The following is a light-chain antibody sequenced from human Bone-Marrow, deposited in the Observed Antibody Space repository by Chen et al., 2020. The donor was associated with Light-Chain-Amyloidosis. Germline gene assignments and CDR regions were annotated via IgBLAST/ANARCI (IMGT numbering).Light chain of an antibody. CDR1: NIGSTS. CDR3: QVWDRSRDRPV. Sequence: SYVLTQPSSVSVAPGQTATIACGGNNIGSTSVHWYQQTPGQAPLLVVYYDSDRPSGIPARLAGSNAGNTAALTISRVEAGDEADYYCQVWDRSRDRPVFGGGTKLTVL. CDR2: YDS. J-gene: IGLJ3*02. V-gene: IGLV3-21*02.